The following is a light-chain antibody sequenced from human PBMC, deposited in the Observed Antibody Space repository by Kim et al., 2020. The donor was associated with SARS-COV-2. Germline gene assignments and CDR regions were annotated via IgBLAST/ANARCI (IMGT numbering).Light chain of an antibody. Sequence: EIVMTQSPATLSVSPGERATLSCRASQSVTTNLAWYQQKPGQAPRLLMYAASTRATGFPARFSGSGSGTEFTLTISSLQSEVFAVYSCQQYNNWPYTFGQGNKLEI. CDR2: AAS. V-gene: IGKV3-15*01. J-gene: IGKJ2*01. CDR3: QQYNNWPYT. CDR1: QSVTTN.